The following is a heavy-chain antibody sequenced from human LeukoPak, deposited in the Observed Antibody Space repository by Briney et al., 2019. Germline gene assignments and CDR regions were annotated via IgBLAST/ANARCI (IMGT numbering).Heavy chain of an antibody. CDR3: ATRPGGSDWYGVFDY. J-gene: IGHJ4*02. V-gene: IGHV4-59*11. CDR1: GSSISSHY. CDR2: IYSGGST. D-gene: IGHD6-13*01. Sequence: SETLSLTCTFSGSSISSHYWSWIRQPPGRRMEWIGYIYSGGSTNYNPSFKSRVTMSVDTSKNQFSLALSSVTAADTVLYYCATRPGGSDWYGVFDYWSPGTLVTVSP.